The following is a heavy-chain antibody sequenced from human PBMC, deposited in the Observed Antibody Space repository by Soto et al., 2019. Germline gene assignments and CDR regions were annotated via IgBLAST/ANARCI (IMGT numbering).Heavy chain of an antibody. D-gene: IGHD3-10*01. CDR3: ARRMRAGLGSSIYYYGMDV. Sequence: EVQLVESGGGLVQPGGSLRLSCTASGFSFSDYAIYWVRQAPRKGLEWVSYISSSSNTIYYAGSVKGRFTISRDNAKNSLGLQMNSLRDEDTAVYYCARRMRAGLGSSIYYYGMDVWGQGTTVTVS. CDR2: ISSSSNTI. V-gene: IGHV3-48*02. CDR1: GFSFSDYA. J-gene: IGHJ6*02.